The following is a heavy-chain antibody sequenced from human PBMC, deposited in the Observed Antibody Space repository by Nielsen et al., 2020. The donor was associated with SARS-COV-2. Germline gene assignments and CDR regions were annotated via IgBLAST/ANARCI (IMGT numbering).Heavy chain of an antibody. V-gene: IGHV3-33*08. D-gene: IGHD1-26*01. CDR2: IWYDGSNK. J-gene: IGHJ3*02. Sequence: GGSLRLSCAASGFTFSSYAMHWVRQAPGKGLEWVAVIWYDGSNKYYADSVKGRFTISRENAKNSLYLQMNSLRAGDTAVYYCARVEWEQRGGAFDIWGQGTMVTVSS. CDR1: GFTFSSYA. CDR3: ARVEWEQRGGAFDI.